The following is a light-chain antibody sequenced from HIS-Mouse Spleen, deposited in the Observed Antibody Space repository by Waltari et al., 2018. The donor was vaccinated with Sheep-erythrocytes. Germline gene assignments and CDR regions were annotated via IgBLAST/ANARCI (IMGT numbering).Light chain of an antibody. Sequence: SYELTQPPSVSVSPGQTASITCSGDKLGDKYACWYQQKPGQSPVLVIYQDSTRPSGSPERVSGYNSGNTATLTISGTQAMDEADYYCQAWDSSHVVFGGGTKLTVL. J-gene: IGLJ2*01. V-gene: IGLV3-1*01. CDR3: QAWDSSHVV. CDR2: QDS. CDR1: KLGDKY.